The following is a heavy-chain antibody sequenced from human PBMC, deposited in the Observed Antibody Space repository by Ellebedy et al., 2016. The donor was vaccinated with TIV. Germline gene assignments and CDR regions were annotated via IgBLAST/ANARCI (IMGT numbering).Heavy chain of an antibody. D-gene: IGHD2-8*01. Sequence: MPSETLSLTCAVSGGSFGGYFWTRIRQPPGKGLEWIGEINLNGFTNYSPSLKSRVTISIDTSKNQFSLKLTSVTAADTAMYYCGSMVYTARHDSWGQGTLVTVSS. CDR2: INLNGFT. V-gene: IGHV4-34*01. CDR1: GGSFGGYF. CDR3: GSMVYTARHDS. J-gene: IGHJ4*02.